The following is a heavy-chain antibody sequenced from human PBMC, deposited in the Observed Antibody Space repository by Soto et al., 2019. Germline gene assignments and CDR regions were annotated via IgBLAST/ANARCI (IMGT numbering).Heavy chain of an antibody. D-gene: IGHD2-2*01. V-gene: IGHV3-15*01. Sequence: GGSLRLSCAASGFTFSNAWMSWVRQAPGKGLEWVGRIKSKTDGGRADYAAPVNGRFTMSRDDSKKTLYLQMSSLKSEDTAVYYCNTQSLEVPAAGFDYWGQGTLVTVSS. CDR1: GFTFSNAW. J-gene: IGHJ4*02. CDR3: NTQSLEVPAAGFDY. CDR2: IKSKTDGGRA.